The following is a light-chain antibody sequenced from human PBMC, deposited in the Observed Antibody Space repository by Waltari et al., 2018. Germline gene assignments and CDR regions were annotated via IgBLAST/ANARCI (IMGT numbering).Light chain of an antibody. J-gene: IGLJ2*01. CDR3: QSYDNTLSGSHVV. Sequence: QSVLTQPPSVSGAPGQRVIISCTGSSSNIGAGYDVHWYQQFPGIAPKLLIYGIRNRPFRVPYRFSSSNSSTSASLVISGLQAEDEPDYYCQSYDNTLSGSHVVFGGGTKLTVL. CDR1: SSNIGAGYD. CDR2: GIR. V-gene: IGLV1-40*01.